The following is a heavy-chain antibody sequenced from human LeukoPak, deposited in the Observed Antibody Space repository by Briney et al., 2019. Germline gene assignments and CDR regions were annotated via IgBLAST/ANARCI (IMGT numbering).Heavy chain of an antibody. V-gene: IGHV3-33*01. D-gene: IGHD6-19*01. J-gene: IGHJ4*02. Sequence: GGSLRLSCAASGFTFSSYGMHWVRQALGKGLEWVAVIWYDGSNKYYADSVKGRFTISRDNSKNTLYLQMNSLRAEDTAVYYCARDVGSSSLLGIAVAGTGTEFDYWGQGTLVTVSS. CDR3: ARDVGSSSLLGIAVAGTGTEFDY. CDR1: GFTFSSYG. CDR2: IWYDGSNK.